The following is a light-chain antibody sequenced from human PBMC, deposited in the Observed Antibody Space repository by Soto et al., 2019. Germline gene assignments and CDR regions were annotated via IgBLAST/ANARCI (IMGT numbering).Light chain of an antibody. CDR2: EVS. Sequence: QSALTQPASVSGSPGQSITISCAGTNSDIGAYDFVSWFQQHPGSSPRLIIYEVSDRPSGVSSRFSGSKSGNTASLTISGLQAGDEADYSCSSKTTTRTLVFGGGTKLTVL. V-gene: IGLV2-14*01. J-gene: IGLJ3*02. CDR1: NSDIGAYDF. CDR3: SSKTTTRTLV.